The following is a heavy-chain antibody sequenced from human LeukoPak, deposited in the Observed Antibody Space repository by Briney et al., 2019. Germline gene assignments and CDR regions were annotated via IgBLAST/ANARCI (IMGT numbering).Heavy chain of an antibody. V-gene: IGHV3-30*01. CDR1: GFTFSSYA. Sequence: PGGSLRLSCAASGFTFSSYAMHWVRQAPGKGLEWVAVISYDGSNKYYADFVKGRFTISRDNSKNTLYLQMNSLRAEDTAVYYCARTGPHMDVWGKGTTVTVSS. CDR3: ARTGPHMDV. CDR2: ISYDGSNK. J-gene: IGHJ6*03. D-gene: IGHD1-14*01.